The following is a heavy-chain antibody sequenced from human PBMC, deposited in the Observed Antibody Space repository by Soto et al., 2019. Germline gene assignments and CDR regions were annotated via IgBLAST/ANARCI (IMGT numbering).Heavy chain of an antibody. CDR2: IYYSGST. V-gene: IGHV4-30-4*01. CDR1: GGSISSGGYY. Sequence: SETLSLTCTVSGGSISSGGYYWSWIRQPPGKGLEWIGYIYYSGSTYYNPSLKSRVTISVDTSKNQFSLKLGSVTAADTAVYYCARAWGGNYNWFDPWGQGTLVTVSS. J-gene: IGHJ5*02. D-gene: IGHD3-16*01. CDR3: ARAWGGNYNWFDP.